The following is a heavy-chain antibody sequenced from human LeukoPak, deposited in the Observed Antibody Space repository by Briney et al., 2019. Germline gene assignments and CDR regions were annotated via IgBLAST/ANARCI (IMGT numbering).Heavy chain of an antibody. D-gene: IGHD3-16*02. J-gene: IGHJ4*02. Sequence: SETLSLTCAVYGGSFSGYYWSWIRQPPGKGLEWIGEINHSGSTNYNPSLKSRVTISVDTSKNQFSLKLSSVTAADTAVYYCARGWDRYYDYAWGSYRYNSPYYFDYWGQGTLVTVSS. CDR2: INHSGST. V-gene: IGHV4-34*01. CDR1: GGSFSGYY. CDR3: ARGWDRYYDYAWGSYRYNSPYYFDY.